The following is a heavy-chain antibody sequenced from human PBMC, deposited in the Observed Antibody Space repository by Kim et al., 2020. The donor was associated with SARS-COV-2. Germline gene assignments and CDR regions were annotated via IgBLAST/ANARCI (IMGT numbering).Heavy chain of an antibody. D-gene: IGHD3-3*01. V-gene: IGHV4-59*01. CDR3: ARAPTYYDFWSALPDY. Sequence: SLKSRVTISVDTSKNQFSLKLSSVTAADTAVYYCARAPTYYDFWSALPDYWGQGTLVTVSS. J-gene: IGHJ4*02.